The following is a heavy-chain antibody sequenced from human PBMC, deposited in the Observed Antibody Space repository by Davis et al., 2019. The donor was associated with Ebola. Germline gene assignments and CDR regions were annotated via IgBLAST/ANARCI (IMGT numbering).Heavy chain of an antibody. Sequence: GESLKISCAASGFTFTNAWMSWVRQAPGKGLEWVGRIKSKTDGGTTDYAAPVKGRFTISRDDSKNTLYLQMNSLKTEDTAVYYCTTARQYSSSWLDYWGQGTLVTVSS. D-gene: IGHD6-13*01. J-gene: IGHJ4*02. V-gene: IGHV3-15*01. CDR2: IKSKTDGGTT. CDR3: TTARQYSSSWLDY. CDR1: GFTFTNAW.